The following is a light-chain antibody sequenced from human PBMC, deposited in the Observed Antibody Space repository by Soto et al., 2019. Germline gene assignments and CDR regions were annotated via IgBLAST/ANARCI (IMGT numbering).Light chain of an antibody. Sequence: DIVMTQSPDSLAVSLGERATINCKSSQSVLSGSNNRHYLAWYQQKPGQPPKLLIYWASARESGVPDRCSGSGSGTDFTLSIRSLQAEDVAVYYCQQYYTTPFTFGPGTTVDIK. CDR3: QQYYTTPFT. V-gene: IGKV4-1*01. J-gene: IGKJ3*01. CDR1: QSVLSGSNNRHY. CDR2: WAS.